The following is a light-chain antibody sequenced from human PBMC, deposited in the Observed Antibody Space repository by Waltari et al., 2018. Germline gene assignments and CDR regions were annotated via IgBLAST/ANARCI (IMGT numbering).Light chain of an antibody. CDR2: RNN. CDR3: ATWDDSLRGWV. CDR1: SPNIGNNF. Sequence: QSVVTQPPSASGTPGQRVTISCSGSSPNIGNNFVYWYKQSPGTAPKLLIYRNNRRLSGVPDRFSGSKSGTSASLAISGLRSEDESDYYGATWDDSLRGWVFGGGTKLTVL. V-gene: IGLV1-47*01. J-gene: IGLJ3*02.